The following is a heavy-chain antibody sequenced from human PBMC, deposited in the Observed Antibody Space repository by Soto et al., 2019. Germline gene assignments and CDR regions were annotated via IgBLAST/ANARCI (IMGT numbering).Heavy chain of an antibody. V-gene: IGHV3-30*18. Sequence: QVQLVESGGGVVQPGRSLRLSCAASGFTFSSYGMHWVRQAPGKGLEWVAVISYDGSNKYYADSVKGRFTISRDNSKNTLVLQMKSLIAEATAVCYWANDMRFLEWLWGTYSCYGMDVWGQATTVTVSS. CDR1: GFTFSSYG. CDR3: ANDMRFLEWLWGTYSCYGMDV. D-gene: IGHD3-3*01. CDR2: ISYDGSNK. J-gene: IGHJ6*02.